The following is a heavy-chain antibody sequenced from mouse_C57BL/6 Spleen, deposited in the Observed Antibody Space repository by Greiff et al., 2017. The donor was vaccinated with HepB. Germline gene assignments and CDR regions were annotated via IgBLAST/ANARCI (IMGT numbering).Heavy chain of an antibody. D-gene: IGHD4-1*01. J-gene: IGHJ4*01. CDR2: IYPGDGDT. V-gene: IGHV1-82*01. CDR3: ARGNCDPYYAMDY. Sequence: VKLMESGPELVKPGASVKISCKASGYAFSSSWMNWVKQRPGKGLEWIGRIYPGDGDTNYNGKFKGKATLTADKSSSTAYMQLSSLTSEDSAVYCCARGNCDPYYAMDYWGQGTSVTVSS. CDR1: GYAFSSSW.